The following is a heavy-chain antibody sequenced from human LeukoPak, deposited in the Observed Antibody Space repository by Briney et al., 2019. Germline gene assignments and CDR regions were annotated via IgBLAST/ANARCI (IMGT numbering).Heavy chain of an antibody. J-gene: IGHJ4*02. Sequence: SETLSLTCTVSGGSISSYYWTRIRQPAGKALEWIGRIYASGSTNYNPSLNSRVTMSVDTSKNQFSLKLSSVTAADTAVYYCARATSNYDYVWGNYRSSYYFDYWGQGTLVTVSS. CDR1: GGSISSYY. V-gene: IGHV4-4*07. CDR3: ARATSNYDYVWGNYRSSYYFDY. D-gene: IGHD3-16*02. CDR2: IYASGST.